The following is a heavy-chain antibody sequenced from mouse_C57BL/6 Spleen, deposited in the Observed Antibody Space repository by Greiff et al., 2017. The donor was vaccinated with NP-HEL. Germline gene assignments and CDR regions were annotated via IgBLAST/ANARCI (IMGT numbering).Heavy chain of an antibody. Sequence: EVQLVESGGDLVKPGGSLKLSCAASGFTFSSYGMSWVRQTPDKRLEWVATISSGGGYTYYPDSVKGRFTISRDNAKNTLYLQMSSLKSEDTAMYYCARHGSYRGYYFDYWGQGTTLTVSS. V-gene: IGHV5-6*01. CDR2: ISSGGGYT. J-gene: IGHJ2*01. CDR1: GFTFSSYG. CDR3: ARHGSYRGYYFDY. D-gene: IGHD2-10*01.